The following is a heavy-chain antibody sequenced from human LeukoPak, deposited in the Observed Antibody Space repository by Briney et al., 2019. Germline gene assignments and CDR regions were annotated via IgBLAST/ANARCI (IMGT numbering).Heavy chain of an antibody. V-gene: IGHV3-23*01. CDR2: IYESGQTT. J-gene: IGHJ6*02. D-gene: IGHD3-10*01. CDR1: GFTFSSHA. Sequence: GGSLRLSCVGSGFTFSSHAMSWVRQAPEKGLEWVSGIYESGQTTHYADSVKGRFSISRDNSKNTVYLQMNSLRAEDTAVYYCAKYMVRGVITTYYGMDVWGQGTTVTVSS. CDR3: AKYMVRGVITTYYGMDV.